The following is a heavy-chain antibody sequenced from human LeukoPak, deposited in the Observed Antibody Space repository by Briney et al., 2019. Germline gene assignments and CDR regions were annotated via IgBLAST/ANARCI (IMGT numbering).Heavy chain of an antibody. J-gene: IGHJ4*02. CDR3: ARDRPVDLVDDY. Sequence: GGSLRLSCAASGFTFSTYSMNWVRQAPGKELEWVSYISSSSSTIKYAESVKGRFTISRDNAKNSLYLQMNSLRVEDTAVYYCARDRPVDLVDDYWGQGTLVTVSS. CDR1: GFTFSTYS. CDR2: ISSSSSTI. V-gene: IGHV3-48*01. D-gene: IGHD2-2*01.